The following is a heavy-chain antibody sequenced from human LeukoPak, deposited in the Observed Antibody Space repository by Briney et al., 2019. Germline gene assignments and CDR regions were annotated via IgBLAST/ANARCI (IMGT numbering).Heavy chain of an antibody. CDR2: INHSGST. D-gene: IGHD3-22*01. CDR3: ARRGYYYDSSVRTRTFDI. CDR1: GGSFSGYY. J-gene: IGHJ3*02. V-gene: IGHV4-34*01. Sequence: SETLSLTCAVYGGSFSGYYWSWIRQPPGKGLEWIGEINHSGSTNYSPSLKSRVTISVDTSKNQFSLKLSSVTAADTAVYYCARRGYYYDSSVRTRTFDIWGQGTMVTVSS.